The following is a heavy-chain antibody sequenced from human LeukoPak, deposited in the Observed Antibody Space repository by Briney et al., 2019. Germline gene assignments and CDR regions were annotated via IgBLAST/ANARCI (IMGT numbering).Heavy chain of an antibody. CDR3: ARRTGHWNDGSQNWFDP. Sequence: SETLSLTCTVSGGSISSSTYYWGWIRQPPGKGLEWIGAIYYDGTTYYNPSLKSRVTISADASKNQSSLRLSSLTAADTAVYYCARRTGHWNDGSQNWFDPWGQGTLVTVSS. CDR1: GGSISSSTYY. V-gene: IGHV4-39*01. CDR2: IYYDGTT. J-gene: IGHJ5*02. D-gene: IGHD1-1*01.